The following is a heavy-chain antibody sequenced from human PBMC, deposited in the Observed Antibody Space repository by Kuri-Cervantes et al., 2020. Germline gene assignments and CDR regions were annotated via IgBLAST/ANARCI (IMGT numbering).Heavy chain of an antibody. D-gene: IGHD1-1*01. CDR2: ISYDGSNK. V-gene: IGHV3-30-3*01. CDR1: GFTFSSYA. CDR3: ARDQWNWNLDY. Sequence: GESLKISCAASGFTFSSYAMHWVRQAPGKGLEWVAVISYDGSNKYYADSVKGRFTISRDNSKNTLYLQMNSLRAEDTAVYYCARDQWNWNLDYWGQGTLVTVSS. J-gene: IGHJ4*02.